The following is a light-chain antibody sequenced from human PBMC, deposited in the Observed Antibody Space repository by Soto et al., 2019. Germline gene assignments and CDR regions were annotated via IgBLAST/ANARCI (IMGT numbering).Light chain of an antibody. CDR1: RSVSSN. Sequence: EIVLTQSPGTLSLSPGERATLSCRASRSVSSNLAWYQQKPGQAPRLLIYGASTRATGIPARFSGSGSGTEFTLTISSLQSEDFAVYYCQQYNNWPRTFGQGTKVDIK. CDR2: GAS. V-gene: IGKV3-15*01. J-gene: IGKJ1*01. CDR3: QQYNNWPRT.